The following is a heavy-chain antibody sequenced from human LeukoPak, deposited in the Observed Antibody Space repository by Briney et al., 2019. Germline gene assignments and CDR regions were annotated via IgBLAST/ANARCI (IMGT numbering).Heavy chain of an antibody. CDR3: ARDDGYFYYYYMDV. J-gene: IGHJ6*03. CDR1: GYIFTNYY. V-gene: IGHV1-2*02. CDR2: IDPNSGGT. Sequence: ASVKVSCKASGYIFTNYYMHWVRQAPGQGLEWMGWIDPNSGGTYYPQKFQGRVTMTRDTSISTVYMELSRLRSDDTAVYYCARDDGYFYYYYMDVWGKGTTVTVSS.